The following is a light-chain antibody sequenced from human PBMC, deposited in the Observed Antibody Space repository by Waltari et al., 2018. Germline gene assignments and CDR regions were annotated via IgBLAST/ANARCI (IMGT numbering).Light chain of an antibody. J-gene: IGKJ4*01. CDR1: QSVFHSSDSKNY. V-gene: IGKV4-1*01. CDR3: QQHYSSPLT. Sequence: DIVMTQSPDSLAVSLGERATINCKSSQSVFHSSDSKNYLTWYQQKPGQPPKLLIYWASTRQSRVPDRFGGSGSGTDFTLTISSLQAEDVALYYCQQHYSSPLTFGGGTKVEIQ. CDR2: WAS.